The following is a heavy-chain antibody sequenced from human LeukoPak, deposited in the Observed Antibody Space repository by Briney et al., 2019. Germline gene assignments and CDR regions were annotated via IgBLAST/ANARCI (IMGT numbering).Heavy chain of an antibody. D-gene: IGHD3-3*01. CDR2: IYYSGST. V-gene: IGHV4-39*07. J-gene: IGHJ5*02. Sequence: SETLSLTCTVSGGSISSSSYYWGWIRQPPGKGLEWIGSIYYSGSTYYNPSLKSRVTISVDTSKNQSSLKLSSVTAADTAVYYCARDQDDLGWFDPWGQGTLVTVSS. CDR1: GGSISSSSYY. CDR3: ARDQDDLGWFDP.